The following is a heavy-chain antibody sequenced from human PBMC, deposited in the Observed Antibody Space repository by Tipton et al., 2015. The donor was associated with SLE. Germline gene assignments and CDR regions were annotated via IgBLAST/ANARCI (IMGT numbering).Heavy chain of an antibody. CDR2: IYYSGST. CDR3: AGRGANGLQRGMRLEYYFDY. J-gene: IGHJ4*02. V-gene: IGHV4-39*01. D-gene: IGHD2-8*01. Sequence: TLSLTCTVSGGSISSSSYYWGWIRQPPGKGLEWIGSIYYSGSTYYNPSLKSRVTISVDTSKNQFSLKLSSVTAADTAVYYCAGRGANGLQRGMRLEYYFDYWGQGTLVTVSS. CDR1: GGSISSSSYY.